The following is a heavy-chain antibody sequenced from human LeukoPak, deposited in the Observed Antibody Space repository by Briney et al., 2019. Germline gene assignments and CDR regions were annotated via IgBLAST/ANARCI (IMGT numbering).Heavy chain of an antibody. D-gene: IGHD4-23*01. CDR1: GYSISTGYY. V-gene: IGHV4-38-2*02. CDR2: IYYSGST. J-gene: IGHJ4*02. CDR3: ARDSQYGGNDY. Sequence: SETLSLTCTVSGYSISTGYYWDWIRQPPGKGLEWIGSIYYSGSTYYNPSLKSRVTISVDTSKNQFSLKLSSVTAADTAVYYCARDSQYGGNDYWGQGTLVTVSS.